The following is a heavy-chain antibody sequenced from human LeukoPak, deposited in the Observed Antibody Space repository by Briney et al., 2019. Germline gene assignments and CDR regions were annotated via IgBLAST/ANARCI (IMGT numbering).Heavy chain of an antibody. D-gene: IGHD4-17*01. V-gene: IGHV1-2*02. Sequence: ASVKVSCKASVYTFTGYYLHWVRQAPGQGLERMGWINPNNGGTNYAQRFQGRVTMTRDTSISTAYMELSRLRSDDTAIYYCASRSDTVTTPHYWGQGTLVTVSS. CDR3: ASRSDTVTTPHY. CDR1: VYTFTGYY. CDR2: INPNNGGT. J-gene: IGHJ4*02.